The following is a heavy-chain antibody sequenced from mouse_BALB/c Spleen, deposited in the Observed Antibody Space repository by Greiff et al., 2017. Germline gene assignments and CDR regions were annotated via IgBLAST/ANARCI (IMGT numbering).Heavy chain of an antibody. D-gene: IGHD1-2*01. Sequence: EVQGVESGGDLVKPGGSLKLSCAASGFTFSSYGMSWVRQTPDKRLEWVATISSGGSYTYYPDSVKGRFTISRDNAKNTLYLQMSSLKSEDTAMYYCARGGITTATCAMDYWGQGTSVTVSS. V-gene: IGHV5-6*01. CDR2: ISSGGSYT. CDR1: GFTFSSYG. CDR3: ARGGITTATCAMDY. J-gene: IGHJ4*01.